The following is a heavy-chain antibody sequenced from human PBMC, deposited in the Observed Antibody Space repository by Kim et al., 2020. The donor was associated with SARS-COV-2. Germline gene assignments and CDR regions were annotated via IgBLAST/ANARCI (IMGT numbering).Heavy chain of an antibody. Sequence: GGSLRLSCAASGFSFSNYEMNWVRQAPGKGLEWVSYIDTTGIHIYYADSVKGRFTISRDNTKNSLFLQLSSLKVEDTALYYFARDRRVATRYPGSSDIW. CDR2: IDTTGIHI. J-gene: IGHJ3*02. D-gene: IGHD3-9*01. V-gene: IGHV3-48*03. CDR1: GFSFSNYE. CDR3: ARDRRVATRYPGSSDI.